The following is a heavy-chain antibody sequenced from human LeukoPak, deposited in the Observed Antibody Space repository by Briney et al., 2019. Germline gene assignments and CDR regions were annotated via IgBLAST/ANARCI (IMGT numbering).Heavy chain of an antibody. D-gene: IGHD2-2*02. CDR3: ARDGDYCSSTSCYTYYFDY. CDR2: ISWNSGSI. J-gene: IGHJ4*02. CDR1: GFTFDDYA. V-gene: IGHV3-9*01. Sequence: PGRSLRLSCAASGFTFDDYAMHWVRQAPGKGLEWVSGISWNSGSIGYADSVKGRFTISRDNAKNSLYLQMNSLRAEDTAVYYCARDGDYCSSTSCYTYYFDYWGQGTLVTVSS.